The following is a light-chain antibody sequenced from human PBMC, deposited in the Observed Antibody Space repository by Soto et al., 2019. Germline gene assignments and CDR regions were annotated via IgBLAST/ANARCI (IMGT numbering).Light chain of an antibody. CDR1: HSVSSN. CDR2: GAS. Sequence: EIVLTQSPATLSVSPGERATLSCRASHSVSSNLAWYQQRPGQAPRLLLSGASTRATGIPARFSGSGSGTEFTLTISSLQAEDFGVYYCQQYHNWPQTFGQGTQVEIK. J-gene: IGKJ1*01. V-gene: IGKV3-15*01. CDR3: QQYHNWPQT.